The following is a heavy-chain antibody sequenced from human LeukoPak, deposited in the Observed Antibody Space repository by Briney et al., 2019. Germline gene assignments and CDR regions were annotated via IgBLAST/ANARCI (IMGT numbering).Heavy chain of an antibody. V-gene: IGHV1-69*13. CDR2: IIPIFGTA. CDR3: ARDVASRLAVGGTNLGY. CDR1: GGTFSNST. D-gene: IGHD6-19*01. Sequence: GASVKVSCKASGGTFSNSTISWVRRAPGQGLAWMGCIIPIFGTADYAQKFQGRVTIIADDFTSTAYMELSSLTSEDTAVYYCARDVASRLAVGGTNLGYWGQGTLVTVSS. J-gene: IGHJ4*02.